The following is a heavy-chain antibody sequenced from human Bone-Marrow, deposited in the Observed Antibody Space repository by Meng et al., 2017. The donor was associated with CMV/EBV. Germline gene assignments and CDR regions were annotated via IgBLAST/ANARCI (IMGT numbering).Heavy chain of an antibody. CDR2: IRYDGSNK. V-gene: IGHV3-30*02. J-gene: IGHJ3*02. CDR3: AKDVYVTWGFDI. Sequence: GESLKIPCAASGFTFSSYGMHWVRQAPGKGLEWVAFIRYDGSNKYYADSVKRRFTISRDNSKNTLYLQMNSLRAEDTAVYYCAKDVYVTWGFDIWGQGTMVTVSS. CDR1: GFTFSSYG. D-gene: IGHD3-16*01.